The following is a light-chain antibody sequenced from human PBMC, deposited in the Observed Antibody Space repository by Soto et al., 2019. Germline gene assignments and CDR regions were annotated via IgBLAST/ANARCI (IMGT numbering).Light chain of an antibody. Sequence: EIVMTQSPATLSVSPGERVTLSCRASQSVSRNLAWYQQIPGQAPRLPIYGASTRATGIPARFSGSGSGTEFTLTISLLQSEDFAVYYCQQYNNWLPLAFGGGTKVEIK. CDR3: QQYNNWLPLA. CDR2: GAS. J-gene: IGKJ4*01. CDR1: QSVSRN. V-gene: IGKV3-15*01.